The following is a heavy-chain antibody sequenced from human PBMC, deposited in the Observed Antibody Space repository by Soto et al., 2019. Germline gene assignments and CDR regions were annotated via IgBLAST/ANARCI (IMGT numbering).Heavy chain of an antibody. CDR3: ARGDTPMITGMDSFDI. CDR2: IKQDGTEK. D-gene: IGHD5-18*01. CDR1: GFTFSRYW. J-gene: IGHJ3*02. Sequence: GALRLSCAASGFTFSRYWMNWVRQAPGKGLEWVANIKQDGTEKNYVDSVKGRFTISRDNARKSLYLQMDSLRAEDTAVYFCARGDTPMITGMDSFDIWGQGTMVTVSS. V-gene: IGHV3-7*01.